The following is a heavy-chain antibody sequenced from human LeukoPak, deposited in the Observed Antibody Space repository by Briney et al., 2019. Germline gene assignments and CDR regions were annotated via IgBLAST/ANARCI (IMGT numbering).Heavy chain of an antibody. CDR2: TSYDGGNK. CDR3: AKDSYSSGWYQTLYDFDY. CDR1: GFTFSNYI. J-gene: IGHJ4*02. Sequence: GGSLRLSCAASGFTFSNYIMHWVRQAPGKGLEWVAVTSYDGGNKFYTDSVKGRFTISRDNSKNTLYLQMNSLRAEDTAVYYCAKDSYSSGWYQTLYDFDYWGQGTLVTVSS. D-gene: IGHD6-19*01. V-gene: IGHV3-30*04.